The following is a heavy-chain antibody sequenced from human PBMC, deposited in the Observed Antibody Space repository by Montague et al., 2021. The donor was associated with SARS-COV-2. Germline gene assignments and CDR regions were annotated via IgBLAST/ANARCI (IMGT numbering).Heavy chain of an antibody. D-gene: IGHD1-26*01. V-gene: IGHV2-5*02. J-gene: IGHJ4*02. CDR1: GFSLSTSGVG. CDR3: AHRRLHTGSFDY. CDR2: IYWDDDK. Sequence: PALVKPTQTLTLTCTFSGFSLSTSGVGVGWIRQPPGKALEWLALIYWDDDKRYSPSLKSRLTITKDTSKNQVVLTVTNMDPVDTATYYSAHRRLHTGSFDYWGQGALVTVSS.